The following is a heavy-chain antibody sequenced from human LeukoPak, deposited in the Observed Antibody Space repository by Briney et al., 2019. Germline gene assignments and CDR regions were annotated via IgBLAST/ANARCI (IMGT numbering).Heavy chain of an antibody. CDR3: ARDPTPYDSSAYLDY. CDR1: GFTFSSYE. J-gene: IGHJ4*02. D-gene: IGHD3-22*01. CDR2: ISSSGSTI. Sequence: GGSLRLPCAASGFTFSSYEMNWVRQAPGKGLEWVSYISSSGSTIYYADSVKGRFTISRDNAKKSLYLQMNSLRAEDTAVYYCARDPTPYDSSAYLDYWGQGTLVTVSS. V-gene: IGHV3-48*03.